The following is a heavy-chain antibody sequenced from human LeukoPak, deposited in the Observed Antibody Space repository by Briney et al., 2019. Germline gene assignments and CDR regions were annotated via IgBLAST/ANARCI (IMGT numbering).Heavy chain of an antibody. Sequence: GGSLRLSCAASGFTFNGYWMSWVRQAPGKGLEWVANIKEDGSAQYYVGSVKGRFTISRDNAKNSLYLQMNSLRAEDTAVYYCARVGIVNWFDPWGQGTLVTVSS. CDR1: GFTFNGYW. CDR3: ARVGIVNWFDP. D-gene: IGHD1-26*01. CDR2: IKEDGSAQ. J-gene: IGHJ5*02. V-gene: IGHV3-7*03.